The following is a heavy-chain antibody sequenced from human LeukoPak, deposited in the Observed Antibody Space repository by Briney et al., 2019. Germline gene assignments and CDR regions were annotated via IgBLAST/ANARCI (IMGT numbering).Heavy chain of an antibody. CDR2: ISSSGSTI. CDR3: ARDFVVVPAAMSNYYYYMDV. V-gene: IGHV3-48*03. D-gene: IGHD2-2*01. CDR1: GFTFSSYE. Sequence: PGGSLRLSCAASGFTFSSYEMNWVRQAPGKGLEWVSYISSSGSTIYYADSVKGRFTISRDNAKNSLYLQMNSLRAEDTAVYYCARDFVVVPAAMSNYYYYMDVWGKGTTVTVSS. J-gene: IGHJ6*03.